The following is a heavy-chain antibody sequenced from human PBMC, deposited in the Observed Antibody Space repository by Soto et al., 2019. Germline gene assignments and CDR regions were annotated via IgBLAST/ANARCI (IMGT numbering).Heavy chain of an antibody. D-gene: IGHD3-16*01. V-gene: IGHV1-18*01. Sequence: QAQQVQSGAEVKKPGASVKVSCKASGYTFTTYGFTWVRQAPGQGLEWMGWVSAYNGHTSYAQKFQGRVTMTTDTSTSTVYMELRSLRSDDTAVYYCARGGMGGLDVWGQGTTVTVSS. CDR2: VSAYNGHT. CDR3: ARGGMGGLDV. CDR1: GYTFTTYG. J-gene: IGHJ6*02.